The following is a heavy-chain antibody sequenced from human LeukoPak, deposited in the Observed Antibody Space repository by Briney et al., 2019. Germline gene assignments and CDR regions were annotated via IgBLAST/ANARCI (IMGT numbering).Heavy chain of an antibody. V-gene: IGHV3-48*01. CDR1: GFTFSSYS. J-gene: IGHJ4*02. Sequence: GGSLRLSCAASGFTFSSYSMNWVRQAPGKGLEWVSYIRSSSSTIYYADSVKGRFTISRDNAKNSLYLQMNSLKAEDTAVYYCARDGSGRVPEMSAPDYWGQGTLVTVSS. D-gene: IGHD3-10*01. CDR2: IRSSSSTI. CDR3: ARDGSGRVPEMSAPDY.